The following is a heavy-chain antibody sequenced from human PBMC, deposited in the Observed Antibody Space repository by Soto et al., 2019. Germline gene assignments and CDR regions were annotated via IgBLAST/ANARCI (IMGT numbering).Heavy chain of an antibody. V-gene: IGHV4-39*01. J-gene: IGHJ5*02. D-gene: IGHD6-19*01. CDR3: ARHYSSGSRNWFDP. Sequence: SETLSLTCSVSGGSINSSSYFWGWVRQPPVKGLEWIGSIYYSGSTYSNPSLRSRVTISVDTSKNQFSLKLSSVTAADTAVFYCARHYSSGSRNWFDPWGQGTLVTVSS. CDR1: GGSINSSSYF. CDR2: IYYSGST.